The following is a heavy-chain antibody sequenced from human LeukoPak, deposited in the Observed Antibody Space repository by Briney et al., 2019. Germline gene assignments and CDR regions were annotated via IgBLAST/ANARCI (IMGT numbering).Heavy chain of an antibody. CDR3: AAYYDILTGYYSGI. CDR1: GGSISSYY. CDR2: IYYSGST. Sequence: PSGTLSLTCAVSGGSISSYYWSWIRQPPGKGLEWIGYIYYSGSTNYNPSLKSRVTISVDTSKNQFSLKLSSVTAADTAVYYCAAYYDILTGYYSGIWGQGTMVTVSS. J-gene: IGHJ3*02. D-gene: IGHD3-9*01. V-gene: IGHV4-59*01.